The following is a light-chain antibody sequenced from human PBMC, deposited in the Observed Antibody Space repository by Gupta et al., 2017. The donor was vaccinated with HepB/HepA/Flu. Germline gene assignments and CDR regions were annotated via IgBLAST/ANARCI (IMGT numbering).Light chain of an antibody. CDR1: SSDVGSYNL. CDR2: EVS. CDR3: CSYAGSSTWV. V-gene: IGLV2-23*02. Sequence: QSALTQPASVSGSPGQSITLSCTGTSSDVGSYNLVSWYRQRPGKAPKLMIYEVSKRPSGVSNRFSGSKSGNTASLTISGLQAEDEADYYCCSYAGSSTWVFGGGTKLTVL. J-gene: IGLJ3*02.